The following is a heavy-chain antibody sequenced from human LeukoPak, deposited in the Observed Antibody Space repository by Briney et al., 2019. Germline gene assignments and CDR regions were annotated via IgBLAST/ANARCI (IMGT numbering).Heavy chain of an antibody. CDR1: GYSFTSYW. CDR3: ARHGPELLSAFDI. V-gene: IGHV5-51*01. CDR2: IYPGDSDT. J-gene: IGHJ3*02. Sequence: GEPLKISCKGSGYSFTSYWIGWVRQMPGKGLEWMGIIYPGDSDTRYSPSFQGQVTISADKSISTAYLQWSSLKASDTAMYYCARHGPELLSAFDIWGQGTMVTVSS. D-gene: IGHD1-26*01.